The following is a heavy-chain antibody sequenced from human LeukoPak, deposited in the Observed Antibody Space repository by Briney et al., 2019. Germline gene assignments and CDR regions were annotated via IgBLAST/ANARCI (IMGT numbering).Heavy chain of an antibody. CDR1: GYTFTGYY. D-gene: IGHD3-3*01. Sequence: ASVKVSCKASGYTFTGYYMHWVRQAPGQGLEWMGWINPNSGGTNYAQKFQGRVTMTRDTSVSTAYMELSRLRSDDTAVCYCARELRATIFGVVTNQIDYWGQGTLVTVSS. CDR2: INPNSGGT. CDR3: ARELRATIFGVVTNQIDY. V-gene: IGHV1-2*02. J-gene: IGHJ4*02.